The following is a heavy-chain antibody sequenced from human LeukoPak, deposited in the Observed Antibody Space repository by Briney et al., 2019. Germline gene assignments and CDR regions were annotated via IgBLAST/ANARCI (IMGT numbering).Heavy chain of an antibody. Sequence: SETLSLTCAVYGGSFSGYYWSWIRQPPGKGLEWIGEINHSGSTNYNPSLKSRVTISVDTSKNQFSLKLSSVTPDDTAVYYCAGGYAFDVWGQGTVVTVSS. V-gene: IGHV4-34*01. CDR3: AGGYAFDV. J-gene: IGHJ3*01. CDR2: INHSGST. CDR1: GGSFSGYY.